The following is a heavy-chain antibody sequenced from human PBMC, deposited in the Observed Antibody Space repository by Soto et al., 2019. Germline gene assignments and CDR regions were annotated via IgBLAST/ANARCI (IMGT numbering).Heavy chain of an antibody. CDR3: ARARPRDKYYYYGMDV. J-gene: IGHJ6*02. D-gene: IGHD6-6*01. V-gene: IGHV1-69*13. Sequence: GASVKVSCKASGGTFSSYAISWVRQAPGQGLEWMGGIIPIFGTANYAQKFQGRVTITADESTSTPYMELRSLRSDDTAVYYCARARPRDKYYYYGMDVWGQGTTVTVSS. CDR2: IIPIFGTA. CDR1: GGTFSSYA.